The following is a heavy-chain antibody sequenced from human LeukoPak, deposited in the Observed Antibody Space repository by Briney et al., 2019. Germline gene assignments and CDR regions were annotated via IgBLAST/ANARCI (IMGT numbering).Heavy chain of an antibody. J-gene: IGHJ4*02. CDR1: GGSISSYY. V-gene: IGHV4-59*01. D-gene: IGHD6-13*01. CDR3: ARHTDYGSSFNY. CDR2: FYYSGST. Sequence: PSETLSLTCTVSGGSISSYYWSWIRQPPGKALEWIGYFYYSGSTNYNPSLKGRVTISVDRSKNQFSLKMSSVTAADTAVYYCARHTDYGSSFNYWGQGTLVTVSS.